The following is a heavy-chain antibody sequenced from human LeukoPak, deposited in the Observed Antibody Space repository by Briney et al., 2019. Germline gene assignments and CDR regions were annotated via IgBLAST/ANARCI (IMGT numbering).Heavy chain of an antibody. D-gene: IGHD3-22*01. CDR2: ISSSSSYI. Sequence: GSLRLSCAAPGFTFSTYSMNWVRQAPGKGLEWVSSISSSSSYIYYADSVKGRFTISRDNAKNSLYLQMNSLRAEDTAVYYCARALYDSSGFDYWGQGTLVTVSS. V-gene: IGHV3-21*01. J-gene: IGHJ4*02. CDR1: GFTFSTYS. CDR3: ARALYDSSGFDY.